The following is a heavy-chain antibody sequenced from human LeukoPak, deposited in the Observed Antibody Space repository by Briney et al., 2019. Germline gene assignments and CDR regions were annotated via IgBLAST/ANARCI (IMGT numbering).Heavy chain of an antibody. CDR1: GGSVTDYY. V-gene: IGHV4-39*01. Sequence: SETLSLTCTVSGGSVTDYYWGWIRQPPGKGLEWIGSIYYSGSTYYNPSLKSRVTISVDTSKNQFSLKLSSVTAADTAVYYCARRLWFGEKAPFDYWGQGTLVTVSS. D-gene: IGHD3-10*01. CDR2: IYYSGST. CDR3: ARRLWFGEKAPFDY. J-gene: IGHJ4*02.